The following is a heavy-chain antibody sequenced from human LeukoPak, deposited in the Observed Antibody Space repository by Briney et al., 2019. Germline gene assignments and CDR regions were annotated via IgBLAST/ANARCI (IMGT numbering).Heavy chain of an antibody. CDR1: GFIFSTYS. D-gene: IGHD2-21*01. V-gene: IGHV3-30*03. CDR2: IDYDGTVK. J-gene: IGHJ4*02. Sequence: PGGSLRLSCAASGFIFSTYSMTWVRQAPGKGLEWVTFIDYDGTVKYYEDSVKGRFTISRDNSKHTVYLQMNSLRTEDTAIYYCARKFVDYWGQGTLVTVSS. CDR3: ARKFVDY.